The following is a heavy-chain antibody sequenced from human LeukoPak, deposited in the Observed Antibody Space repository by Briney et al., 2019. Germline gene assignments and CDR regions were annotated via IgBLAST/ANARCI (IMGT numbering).Heavy chain of an antibody. V-gene: IGHV1-2*02. CDR1: GYTFTGYY. CDR2: INPNSGGT. D-gene: IGHD3-10*01. CDR3: AREPRSYGSGINGKWYFDL. J-gene: IGHJ2*01. Sequence: ASVKVSCKASGYTFTGYYMHWVRQAPGQGLEWMGWINPNSGGTNYAQKFQGRVTMTRDTSISTAYMELSRLRSDDTAVYYCAREPRSYGSGINGKWYFDLWGRGTLVTVSS.